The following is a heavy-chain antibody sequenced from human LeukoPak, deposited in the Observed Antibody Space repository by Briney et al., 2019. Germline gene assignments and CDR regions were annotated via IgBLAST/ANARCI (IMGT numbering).Heavy chain of an antibody. CDR1: GFTFSNYW. D-gene: IGHD3-22*01. V-gene: IGHV3-7*01. CDR3: ARIYYYDSNGRYRWFDS. J-gene: IGHJ5*01. Sequence: GGSLRLSCTASGFTFSNYWMSWVRQAPGKGLEWVANIKEDGSEKYYVDSVKGRFTTSRDNAKSSLSLQMDSLRAEDTAIYYCARIYYYDSNGRYRWFDSWGQGTLVTVSS. CDR2: IKEDGSEK.